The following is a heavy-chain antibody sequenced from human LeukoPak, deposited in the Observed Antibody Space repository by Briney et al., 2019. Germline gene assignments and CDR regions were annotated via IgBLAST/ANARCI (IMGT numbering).Heavy chain of an antibody. J-gene: IGHJ4*02. CDR1: GGSISSSSYY. CDR3: ARAYSSSWYYFDY. CDR2: IYHSGST. D-gene: IGHD6-13*01. V-gene: IGHV4-39*07. Sequence: SETLSLTCTVSGGSISSSSYYWGWIRQPPGKGLEWIGSIYHSGSTYYNPSLKSRVTISVDTSKNQFSLKLSSVTAADTAVYYCARAYSSSWYYFDYWGQGTLVTVSS.